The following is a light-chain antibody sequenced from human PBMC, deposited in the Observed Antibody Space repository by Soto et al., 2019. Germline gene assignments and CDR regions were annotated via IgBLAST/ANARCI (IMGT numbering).Light chain of an antibody. Sequence: SALTQPASVSGSPGQSITISCTGTSCDVGNNNLVSWYQHHPGKAPRLLIYEVIKRASGASNRFSGARSGNTASLTISGLQAEDEADYFCCSYADNYYVFGTGTKVTVL. CDR3: CSYADNYYV. J-gene: IGLJ1*01. CDR2: EVI. CDR1: SCDVGNNNL. V-gene: IGLV2-23*02.